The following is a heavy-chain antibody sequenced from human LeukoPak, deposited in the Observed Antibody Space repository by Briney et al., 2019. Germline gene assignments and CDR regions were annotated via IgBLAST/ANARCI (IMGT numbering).Heavy chain of an antibody. D-gene: IGHD5-24*01. CDR2: IKQDGREK. CDR3: ARGRGDY. V-gene: IGHV3-7*01. CDR1: GFTFSSYW. J-gene: IGHJ4*02. Sequence: GSLRLSCAASGFTFSSYWMSWARQAPGEGLEWVANIKQDGREKYYVDSVRGRFTISRDNAKNSLYLQMNSLRAEDTAVYYCARGRGDYWGQGTLVTVSS.